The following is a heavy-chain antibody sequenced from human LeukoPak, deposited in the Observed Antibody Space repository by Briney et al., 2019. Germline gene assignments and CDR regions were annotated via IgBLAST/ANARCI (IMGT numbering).Heavy chain of an antibody. D-gene: IGHD3-22*01. J-gene: IGHJ4*02. Sequence: GGSLRLSCAASGFTVSSNYMSWVRQAPGKGLEWVSVIYSGGSTYYADSVKGRFTISRDNSKNTLCLQMNSLRAEDTAVYYCARDYYDSSGYSYYFDYWGQGTLVTVSS. CDR3: ARDYYDSSGYSYYFDY. CDR1: GFTVSSNY. V-gene: IGHV3-66*01. CDR2: IYSGGST.